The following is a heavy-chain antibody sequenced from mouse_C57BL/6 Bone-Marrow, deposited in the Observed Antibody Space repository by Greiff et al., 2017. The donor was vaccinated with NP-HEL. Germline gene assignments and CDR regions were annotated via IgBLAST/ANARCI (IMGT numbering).Heavy chain of an antibody. Sequence: VQLKQSGAELVRPGASVKLSCTASGFNIKDDYMHWVKQRPEQGLEWIGWIDPENGDTEYASKFQGKATITADTSSNTAYLQLSSLTSEDTAVYYCTTIYYDYVDYWGQGTTLTVSS. J-gene: IGHJ2*01. V-gene: IGHV14-4*01. CDR2: IDPENGDT. D-gene: IGHD2-4*01. CDR1: GFNIKDDY. CDR3: TTIYYDYVDY.